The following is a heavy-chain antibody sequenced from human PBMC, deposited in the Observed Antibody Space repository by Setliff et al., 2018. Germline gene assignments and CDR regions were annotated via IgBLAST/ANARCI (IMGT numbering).Heavy chain of an antibody. J-gene: IGHJ4*02. CDR1: GGSLSNYY. D-gene: IGHD3-10*01. Sequence: PSETLSLTCTVYGGSLSNYYWTWIRQPAGQGLEWIGRIYSSGSPSYNPSLESRVTIRDTSKNQLSLTLSSMTAADTGVYYCTTDRRGDGLMFLDYWGRGIPVTVSS. CDR3: TTDRRGDGLMFLDY. CDR2: IYSSGSP. V-gene: IGHV4-4*07.